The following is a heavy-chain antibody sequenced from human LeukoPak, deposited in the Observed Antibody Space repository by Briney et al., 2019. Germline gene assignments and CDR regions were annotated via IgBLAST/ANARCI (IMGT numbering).Heavy chain of an antibody. D-gene: IGHD3-22*01. Sequence: GGSLRLSCAASGFTFDDYGMSWVRQAPGKGLEWVSGINWNGGSTGYADSVKGRFTISRDNARNSLYLQMNSLRAEDTALYYCARDLGDYYYDSSGYPGPVDYWGQGTLVTVSS. CDR2: INWNGGST. CDR3: ARDLGDYYYDSSGYPGPVDY. CDR1: GFTFDDYG. J-gene: IGHJ4*02. V-gene: IGHV3-20*04.